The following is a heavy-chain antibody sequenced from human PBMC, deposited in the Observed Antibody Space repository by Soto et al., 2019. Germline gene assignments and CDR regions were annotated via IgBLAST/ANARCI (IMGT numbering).Heavy chain of an antibody. J-gene: IGHJ4*02. D-gene: IGHD2-15*01. CDR1: GGTFSSYT. CDR2: IIPILGIA. Sequence: QVQLVQSGAEVKKPGSSVKVSCKASGGTFSSYTISWVRQAPGQGLEWMGRIIPILGIANYAQKFQGRVTITADKSTSTAYMELSSLRSEDTAVYYCASAPRHWSGGSCYFAIDYWGQGTLVTVSS. V-gene: IGHV1-69*02. CDR3: ASAPRHWSGGSCYFAIDY.